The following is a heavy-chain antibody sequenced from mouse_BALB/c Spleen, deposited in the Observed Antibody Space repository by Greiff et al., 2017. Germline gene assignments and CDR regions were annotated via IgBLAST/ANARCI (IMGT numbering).Heavy chain of an antibody. J-gene: IGHJ2*01. CDR3: ARNFPYFDY. V-gene: IGHV3-6*02. CDR1: GYSITSGYY. CDR2: ISYDGSN. Sequence: EVKVEESGPGLVKPSQSLSLTCSVTGYSITSGYYWNWIRQFPGNKLEWMGYISYDGSNNYNPSLKNRISITRDTSKNQFFLKLNSVTTEDTATYYCARNFPYFDYWGQGTTLTVSS.